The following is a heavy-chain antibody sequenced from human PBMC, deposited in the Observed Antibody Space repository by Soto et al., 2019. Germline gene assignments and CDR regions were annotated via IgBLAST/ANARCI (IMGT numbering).Heavy chain of an antibody. CDR3: AKDSIAVAGSPSLADY. D-gene: IGHD6-19*01. V-gene: IGHV3-23*01. CDR2: ISGSGGST. J-gene: IGHJ4*02. CDR1: GFTFSSYA. Sequence: GGSLRLSCAASGFTFSSYAMSWVRQAPGKGLEWVSAISGSGGSTYYADSVKGRFTISRDNSKNTLYLQMNSLRAEDTAVYYCAKDSIAVAGSPSLADYWGQGTLVTVSS.